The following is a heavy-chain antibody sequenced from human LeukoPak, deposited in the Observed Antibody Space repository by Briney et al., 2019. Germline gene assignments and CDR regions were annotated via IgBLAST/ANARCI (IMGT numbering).Heavy chain of an antibody. J-gene: IGHJ4*02. Sequence: GGSLRLSCAASGFTFSSYGMHWVRQAPGRGLEWVAFIRYDGSNKYYADSVKGRFTISRDNSKNTLYLQMNSLRAEDTAVYYCAKDDCSSTSCYHFDYWGQGTLVTVSS. CDR1: GFTFSSYG. CDR2: IRYDGSNK. D-gene: IGHD2-2*01. V-gene: IGHV3-30*02. CDR3: AKDDCSSTSCYHFDY.